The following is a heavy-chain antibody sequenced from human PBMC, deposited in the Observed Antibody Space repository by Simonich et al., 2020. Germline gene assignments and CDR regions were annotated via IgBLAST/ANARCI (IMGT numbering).Heavy chain of an antibody. V-gene: IGHV3-30*07. CDR2: KSYDGSNK. J-gene: IGHJ4*02. CDR1: GFTFSSYA. Sequence: QVQLVESGGGVVQPGRSLRLSCAASGFTFSSYAMHWVRQAPGKGLEWGAVKSYDGSNKYYADSGKGRFTISRDNSKNTLYLQMNSLRAEDTAVYYCARDGERYCGGDCYSYFDYWGQGTLVTVSS. CDR3: ARDGERYCGGDCYSYFDY. D-gene: IGHD2-21*02.